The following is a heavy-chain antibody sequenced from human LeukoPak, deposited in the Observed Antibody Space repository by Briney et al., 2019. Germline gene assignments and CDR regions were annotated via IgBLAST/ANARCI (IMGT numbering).Heavy chain of an antibody. CDR3: AAGGEVPEDIVVVPAG. J-gene: IGHJ4*02. CDR2: IIPIFGTA. D-gene: IGHD2-2*01. CDR1: GGTFSSYA. Sequence: ASVKVSCKASGGTFSSYAISWVRQAPGQGLEWMGGIIPIFGTANYAQKFQERVTITRDMSTSTAYMELSSLRSEDTAVYYCAAGGEVPEDIVVVPAGWGQGTLVTVSS. V-gene: IGHV1-69*05.